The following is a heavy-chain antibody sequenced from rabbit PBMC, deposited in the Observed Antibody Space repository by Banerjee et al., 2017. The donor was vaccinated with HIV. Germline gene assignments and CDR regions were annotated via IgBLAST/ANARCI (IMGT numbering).Heavy chain of an antibody. CDR3: VRAAGYGGYGFRYYGMDL. V-gene: IGHV1S7*01. CDR2: IYPDFGTT. CDR1: GIDFTSYG. D-gene: IGHD6-1*01. J-gene: IGHJ6*01. Sequence: QLVESGGGLVTLGGSLKLSCKASGIDFTSYGISWVRQAPGKGLEWIAYIYPDFGTTDYASWVNGRFTISLDNAQNTVFLQMTSLTAADTATYFCVRAAGYGGYGFRYYGMDLWGPGTLVTVS.